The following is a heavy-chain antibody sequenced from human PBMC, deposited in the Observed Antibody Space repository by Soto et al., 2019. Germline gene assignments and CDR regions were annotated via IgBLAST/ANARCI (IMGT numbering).Heavy chain of an antibody. J-gene: IGHJ3*01. Sequence: VESLKISCKGSGYSFTSYWIGWVRQMPGKGLELMGIIYPGDSDTRYSPSFQGQVTISADKSISTAYLQWSSLKYSDTAMYYCESPADYYDSSRQDAFDXWGQGTMVTV. D-gene: IGHD3-22*01. V-gene: IGHV5-51*01. CDR3: ESPADYYDSSRQDAFDX. CDR2: IYPGDSDT. CDR1: GYSFTSYW.